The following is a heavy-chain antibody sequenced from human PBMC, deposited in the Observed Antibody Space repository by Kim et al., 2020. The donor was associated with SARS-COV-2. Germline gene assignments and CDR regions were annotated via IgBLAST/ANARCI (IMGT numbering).Heavy chain of an antibody. CDR3: AKDGPGYCSSTSCPPAAFYYYGMDV. Sequence: GGSLRLSCAASGFSFSSYAMHWVRQAPGKGLEWVAVIWYDGSNKYYADSVKGRFTISRDNSKNTLYVQMNGLRAEDTAVYYCAKDGPGYCSSTSCPPAAFYYYGMDVWGQGTTVTVSS. J-gene: IGHJ6*02. V-gene: IGHV3-33*06. CDR1: GFSFSSYA. D-gene: IGHD2-2*01. CDR2: IWYDGSNK.